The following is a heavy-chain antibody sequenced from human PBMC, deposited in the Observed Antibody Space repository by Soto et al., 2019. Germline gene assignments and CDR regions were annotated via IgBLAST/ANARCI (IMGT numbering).Heavy chain of an antibody. CDR2: IYYSGST. V-gene: IGHV4-39*01. CDR3: ARHRSYYGSGSYYLSLGIIFEEIGWFDP. Sequence: PSETLSLTCTVSGGSISSSSYYWGWIRQPPGKGLEWIGNIYYSGSTYYNPSLKSRVTISVDTSKNQFSLKLSSVTAADTAVYYCARHRSYYGSGSYYLSLGIIFEEIGWFDPWGQGTLVTVSS. CDR1: GGSISSSSYY. D-gene: IGHD3-10*01. J-gene: IGHJ5*02.